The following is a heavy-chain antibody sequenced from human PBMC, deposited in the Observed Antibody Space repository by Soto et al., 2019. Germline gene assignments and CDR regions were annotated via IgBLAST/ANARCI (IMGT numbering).Heavy chain of an antibody. J-gene: IGHJ6*02. D-gene: IGHD6-6*01. CDR3: ARAGIAARVYYYYYGMDV. CDR1: GGTFSSYA. CDR2: IIPIFGTA. Sequence: SVKVSCKASGGTFSSYAISWVRQAPGQGLEWMGGIIPIFGTANYAQKFQGRVTITADESTSTAYMELSSLRSEDTAVYYCARAGIAARVYYYYYGMDVWGQGTTVTVSS. V-gene: IGHV1-69*13.